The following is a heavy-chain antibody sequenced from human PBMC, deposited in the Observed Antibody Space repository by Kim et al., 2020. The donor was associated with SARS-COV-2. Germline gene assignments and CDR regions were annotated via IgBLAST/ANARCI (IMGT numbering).Heavy chain of an antibody. CDR1: GFTFSDYY. J-gene: IGHJ6*03. Sequence: GGSLRLSCAASGFTFSDYYMSWIRQAPGKGLEWVSYISSSGSTIYYADSVKGRFTISRDNAKNSLYLQMNSLRAEDTAVYYCAREIGGEEWFRYHPYYYYYYMDVWGKGTTVTVSS. D-gene: IGHD3-3*01. V-gene: IGHV3-11*01. CDR3: AREIGGEEWFRYHPYYYYYYMDV. CDR2: ISSSGSTI.